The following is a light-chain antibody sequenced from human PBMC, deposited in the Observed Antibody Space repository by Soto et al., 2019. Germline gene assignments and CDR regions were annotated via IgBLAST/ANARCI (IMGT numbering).Light chain of an antibody. V-gene: IGKV3-15*01. J-gene: IGKJ4*01. CDR1: QSVSSN. Sequence: EIVMTQSPATLSVSPGERATLSCRASQSVSSNLAWYQQKPGQAPRLLIYGVSTRATGIPVRFRGSGSGTEFTLTISRLQSEDFAVYYCQQYNKWPLTFGGGTEVEI. CDR2: GVS. CDR3: QQYNKWPLT.